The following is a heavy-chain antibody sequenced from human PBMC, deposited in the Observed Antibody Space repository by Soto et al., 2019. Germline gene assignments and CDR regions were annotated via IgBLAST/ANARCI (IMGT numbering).Heavy chain of an antibody. CDR1: GFPFSSHG. D-gene: IGHD1-26*01. CDR3: ARDWATVGTYVGIGD. CDR2: ISYDGSKT. V-gene: IGHV3-30-3*01. J-gene: IGHJ4*02. Sequence: GGSLRLSCAASGFPFSSHGIHWVRQAAGKGLEWVTFISYDGSKTYYADSVKGRFTISRDNSQNTLYLQMNSLRPEDTAVYFCARDWATVGTYVGIGDWGQVSLFTVTS.